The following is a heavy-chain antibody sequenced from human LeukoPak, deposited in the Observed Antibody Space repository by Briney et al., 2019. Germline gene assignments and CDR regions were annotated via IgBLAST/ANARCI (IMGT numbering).Heavy chain of an antibody. CDR2: ISAYNGNT. D-gene: IGHD3-3*01. Sequence: ASVKVSCKASGHTFTSYGISWVRQAPGQGLEWMGWISAYNGNTNYAQKLQGRATMTTDTSTSTAYMELRSLRSDDTAVYYCARDPLYGFWSGYLSPVYYYYYMDVWGKGTTVTVSS. CDR3: ARDPLYGFWSGYLSPVYYYYYMDV. J-gene: IGHJ6*03. V-gene: IGHV1-18*01. CDR1: GHTFTSYG.